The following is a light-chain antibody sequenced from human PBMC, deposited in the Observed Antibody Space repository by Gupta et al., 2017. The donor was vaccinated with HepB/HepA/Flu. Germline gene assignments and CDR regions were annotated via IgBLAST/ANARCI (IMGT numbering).Light chain of an antibody. J-gene: IGLJ1*01. Sequence: QSALTQPASVSGSLGQSITISCTGTSSDVGRSDSVSWYQQHPGEAPKLIIYDVSVRPSGVSSRFSGSKSGNTASLTISGLEAEDETDYYCSSYTSTDTFYVFGLGTRVTVL. CDR3: SSYTSTDTFYV. CDR1: SSDVGRSDS. V-gene: IGLV2-14*01. CDR2: DVS.